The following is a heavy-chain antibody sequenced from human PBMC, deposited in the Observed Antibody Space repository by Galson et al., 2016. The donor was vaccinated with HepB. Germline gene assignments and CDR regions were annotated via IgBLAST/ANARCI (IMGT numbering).Heavy chain of an antibody. CDR2: IYHSGST. CDR3: AGARAYWYFDL. V-gene: IGHV4-4*02. Sequence: SETLSLTCAVSGGSISTGNWWSWVRQPPGKGLEWIGEIYHSGSTNYNPSLKSRVTISVDKSKNQFSLKLTSLTAGDTAVYYCAGARAYWYFDLWGRGTLVTVSS. CDR1: GGSISTGNW. J-gene: IGHJ2*01.